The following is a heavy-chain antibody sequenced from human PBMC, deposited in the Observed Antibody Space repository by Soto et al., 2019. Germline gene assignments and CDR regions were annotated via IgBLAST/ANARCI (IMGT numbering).Heavy chain of an antibody. CDR3: AISSGRPEYFHH. Sequence: GGSLRLSCAASEFTFSSYSMNWVRQAPGKGLEWVSSISSSTSFIFYADSVKGRFIISRDNAKNSVYLQMNNLRAEDTAVYYCAISSGRPEYFHHWGQGTLVTVSS. D-gene: IGHD6-19*01. CDR2: ISSSTSFI. V-gene: IGHV3-21*06. CDR1: EFTFSSYS. J-gene: IGHJ1*01.